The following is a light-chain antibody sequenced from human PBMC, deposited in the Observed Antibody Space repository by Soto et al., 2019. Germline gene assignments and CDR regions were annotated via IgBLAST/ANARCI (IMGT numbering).Light chain of an antibody. CDR2: GAS. CDR3: QQLNSYPH. Sequence: EIVLTQSPGTLSLSPGERATLSCRASQSVSSSYLAWYQQKPGQAPRLLIYGASSRATGIPDRFSGSGSGTDFTLTISSLQPEDFATYYCQQLNSYPHFGQGTRLEIK. CDR1: QSVSSSY. V-gene: IGKV3-20*01. J-gene: IGKJ5*01.